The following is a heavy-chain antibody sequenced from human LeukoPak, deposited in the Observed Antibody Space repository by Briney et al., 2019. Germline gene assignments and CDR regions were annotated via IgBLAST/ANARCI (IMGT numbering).Heavy chain of an antibody. J-gene: IGHJ4*02. D-gene: IGHD2-15*01. V-gene: IGHV3-30*18. CDR2: ISHDGGAE. CDR3: AKDTWYSAGH. Sequence: PEGSLRLSCAVSGFTIRIYGMHWVRQAPGKGLEWVAMISHDGGAEHYGDSVKGRFTISRDDSKNTLYLQMNSLSTEDTALYYCAKDTWYSAGHWGQGTLVTVSS. CDR1: GFTIRIYG.